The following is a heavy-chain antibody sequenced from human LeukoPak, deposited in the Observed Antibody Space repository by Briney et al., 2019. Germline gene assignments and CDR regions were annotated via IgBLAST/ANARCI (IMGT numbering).Heavy chain of an antibody. Sequence: PSETLSLTCTVSGGSISSYYWSWIRQPPGKGLEWIGEINHSGSTNYNPSLKSRVTISVDTSKNQFSLKLSSVTAADTAVYYCARGPLSSSSVDYWGQGTLVTVSS. D-gene: IGHD6-13*01. CDR1: GGSISSYY. CDR2: INHSGST. CDR3: ARGPLSSSSVDY. V-gene: IGHV4-34*01. J-gene: IGHJ4*02.